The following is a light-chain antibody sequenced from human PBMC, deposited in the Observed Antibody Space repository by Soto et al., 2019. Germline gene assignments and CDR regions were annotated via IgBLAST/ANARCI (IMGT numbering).Light chain of an antibody. CDR1: SSDVGSYNL. J-gene: IGLJ2*01. CDR3: CSYAGSSTL. CDR2: EGS. Sequence: QSALTQPASVSGSPGQSITISCTGTSSDVGSYNLVSWYQQHPGKAPKLMIYEGSKRPSGVSNRFSGSKSGNTASLTISGLQAEDEADYYCCSYAGSSTLFGGGPTLTVL. V-gene: IGLV2-23*01.